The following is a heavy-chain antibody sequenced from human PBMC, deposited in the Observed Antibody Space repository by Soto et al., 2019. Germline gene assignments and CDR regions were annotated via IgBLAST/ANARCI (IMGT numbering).Heavy chain of an antibody. V-gene: IGHV3-23*01. CDR3: VRHAKLTTVTANVGYYYGLDV. CDR2: MSGSGSGT. CDR1: GFRFSTYD. Sequence: DVQLLESGGGLVQPGGSLRLSCAASGFRFSTYDMSWVRQAPGQGLEWVSVMSGSGSGTYYADSVKGRFTISRDNSKNTLYLQTNSLRAEDTAVYSGVRHAKLTTVTANVGYYYGLDVWGQGTTVTVSS. D-gene: IGHD4-4*01. J-gene: IGHJ6*02.